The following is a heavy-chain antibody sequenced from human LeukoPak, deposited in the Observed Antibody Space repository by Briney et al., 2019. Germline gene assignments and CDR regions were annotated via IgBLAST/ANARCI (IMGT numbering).Heavy chain of an antibody. CDR1: GYSFTSYG. V-gene: IGHV1-18*01. Sequence: GASVKVSCKASGYSFTSYGISWVRQAPGQGLEWMGWISAYNGNTNYAQKLQGRVTRTTDTSTSTAYMELRSLRSDDTAVYYCARVSSSWYYFDYWGQGTLVTVS. CDR2: ISAYNGNT. J-gene: IGHJ4*02. CDR3: ARVSSSWYYFDY. D-gene: IGHD6-13*01.